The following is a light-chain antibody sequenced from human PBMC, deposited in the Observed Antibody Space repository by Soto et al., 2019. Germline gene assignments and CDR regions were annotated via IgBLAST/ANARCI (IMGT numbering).Light chain of an antibody. CDR3: LLCYSGGRRV. Sequence: QALVTQEPSLTVSPGGTVTLTCGSSTGAVANNHYPYWFQQKPGLAPRTLIYDTSTKHSWTPARFSGSLLGGKAALTLSGAQPEDEAEYYCLLCYSGGRRVFGGGTKLTVL. J-gene: IGLJ2*01. V-gene: IGLV7-46*01. CDR1: TGAVANNHY. CDR2: DTS.